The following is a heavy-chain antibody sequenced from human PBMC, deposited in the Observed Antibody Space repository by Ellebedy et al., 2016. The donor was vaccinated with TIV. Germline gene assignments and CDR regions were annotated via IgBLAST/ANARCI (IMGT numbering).Heavy chain of an antibody. CDR3: TTEGLYSNGWYGKMDY. V-gene: IGHV3-15*01. D-gene: IGHD6-19*01. CDR1: GFTFSNAW. J-gene: IGHJ4*02. Sequence: GESLKISCGASGFTFSNAWMSWVRQAPEKGLEWVGRIKSKTDGGIPDYPAVVKGRFTISRDDSKNTPYLEMNTLTTEDTAAYFCTTEGLYSNGWYGKMDYWGQGTLVTVSS. CDR2: IKSKTDGGIP.